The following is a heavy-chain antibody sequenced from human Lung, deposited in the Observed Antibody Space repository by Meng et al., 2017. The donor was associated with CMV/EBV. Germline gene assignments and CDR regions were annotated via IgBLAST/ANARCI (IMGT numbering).Heavy chain of an antibody. D-gene: IGHD2-15*01. V-gene: IGHV1-18*01. Sequence: QFHLLQPGPEVKKPGASVRVSCKASGYTFGSYGSCWVRQAPGRGLEWMGWFVNYVDTYPAPKFQGRVTMTTDTHTNTAFMELRSLTSDDTAVYYCASGTPGRSYCDYWGQGTLVTVSS. CDR2: FVNYVDT. CDR3: ASGTPGRSYCDY. CDR1: GYTFGSYG. J-gene: IGHJ4*02.